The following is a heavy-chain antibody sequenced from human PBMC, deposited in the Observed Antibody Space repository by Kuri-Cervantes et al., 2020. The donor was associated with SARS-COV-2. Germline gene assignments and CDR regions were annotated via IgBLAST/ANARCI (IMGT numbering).Heavy chain of an antibody. J-gene: IGHJ5*02. Sequence: GESLKISCAASGFTFSSYSMNWVRQAPGKGLEWVSSISSSSSYIYYADSVKGRFTISRDNAKNSLYLQMNSLRAEDTAVYYCARDLGIAARPTNWFDPWGQGTLVTVSS. CDR2: ISSSSSYI. V-gene: IGHV3-21*01. CDR3: ARDLGIAARPTNWFDP. CDR1: GFTFSSYS. D-gene: IGHD6-6*01.